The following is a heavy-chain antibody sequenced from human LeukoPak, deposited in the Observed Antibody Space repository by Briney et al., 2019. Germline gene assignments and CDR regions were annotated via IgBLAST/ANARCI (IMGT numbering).Heavy chain of an antibody. CDR3: ARVSGYLDYYYMDV. V-gene: IGHV4-4*07. D-gene: IGHD3-10*01. CDR1: GGSISSYY. CDR2: IYTSGST. Sequence: PSETLSLTCTVSGGSISSYYWSWIRQPAGKGLEWIGRIYTSGSTNYNPSLKSRVTMSVDTSKNQFSLKLSSVTAADTAVYYCARVSGYLDYYYMDVWGKGTTVTISS. J-gene: IGHJ6*03.